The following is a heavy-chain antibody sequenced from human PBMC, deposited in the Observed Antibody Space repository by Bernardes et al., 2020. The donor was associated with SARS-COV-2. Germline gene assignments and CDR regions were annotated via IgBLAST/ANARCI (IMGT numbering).Heavy chain of an antibody. D-gene: IGHD2-21*02. Sequence: SETLSLTCTVSGGSLSGSSYYWGWLLQPPGKGLEWIGSVYNGGSTYHNPSLKSRATISIETSKNQVSLRLNSVTAADTAMYFCVGSSCGIDCYIGGLRSWDYGMDVWGQGTTVTVSS. J-gene: IGHJ6*02. V-gene: IGHV4-39*01. CDR1: GGSLSGSSYY. CDR3: VGSSCGIDCYIGGLRSWDYGMDV. CDR2: VYNGGST.